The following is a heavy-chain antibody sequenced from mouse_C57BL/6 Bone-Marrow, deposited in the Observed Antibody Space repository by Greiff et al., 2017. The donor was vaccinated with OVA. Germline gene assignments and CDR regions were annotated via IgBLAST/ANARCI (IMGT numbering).Heavy chain of an antibody. D-gene: IGHD1-1*01. CDR3: ARGPSFITTVVGAMDY. Sequence: EVKLMESGPGLVKPSQSLSLTCSVTGYSITSGYYWNWIRQFPGNKLEWMGYISYDGSNNYNPSLKNRISITRDTSKNQFFLKLNSVTTEDTATYYCARGPSFITTVVGAMDYWGQGTSVTVSS. J-gene: IGHJ4*01. CDR2: ISYDGSN. V-gene: IGHV3-6*01. CDR1: GYSITSGYY.